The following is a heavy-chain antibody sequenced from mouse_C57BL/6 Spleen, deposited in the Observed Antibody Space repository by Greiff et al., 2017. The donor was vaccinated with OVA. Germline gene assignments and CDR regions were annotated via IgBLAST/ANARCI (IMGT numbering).Heavy chain of an antibody. J-gene: IGHJ4*01. D-gene: IGHD2-3*01. CDR3: AIYDGYPWDY. Sequence: DVKLQESGPGLVKPSQSLSLTCSVTGYSITSGYYWNWIRQFPGNKLEWMGYISYDGSNNYNPSLKNRISITRDTSKNQFFLKLNSVTTEDTATYYCAIYDGYPWDYWGQGTSVTVSS. V-gene: IGHV3-6*01. CDR1: GYSITSGYY. CDR2: ISYDGSN.